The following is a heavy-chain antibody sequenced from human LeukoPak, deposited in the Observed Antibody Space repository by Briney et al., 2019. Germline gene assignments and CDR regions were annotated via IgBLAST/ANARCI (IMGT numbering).Heavy chain of an antibody. Sequence: GGSLRLSCAASGFTFSSYGMHWVRQAPGKGLEWMAVIWYDGGNKYYADSVKGRFTISRDNSKNTLYLQMNSLRAEDTAVYYCASGGHYYDSSGSGDYWGQGTLVTVSS. CDR2: IWYDGGNK. V-gene: IGHV3-33*01. D-gene: IGHD3-22*01. CDR1: GFTFSSYG. J-gene: IGHJ4*02. CDR3: ASGGHYYDSSGSGDY.